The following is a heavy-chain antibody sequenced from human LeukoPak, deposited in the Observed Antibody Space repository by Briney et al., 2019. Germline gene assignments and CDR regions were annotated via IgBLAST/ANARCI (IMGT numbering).Heavy chain of an antibody. J-gene: IGHJ4*02. CDR1: GFTLSSYA. V-gene: IGHV3-23*01. CDR3: ANTYYDSSGYYYPY. CDR2: ISVSGNT. D-gene: IGHD3-22*01. Sequence: GGSLRLSCAASGFTLSSYAMSWVRQGPGKGLEWVSAISVSGNTYHADSVKGRFTISRDSSKNTLYLQMNSLRAEDAAIYYCANTYYDSSGYYYPYWGQGTLVTVSS.